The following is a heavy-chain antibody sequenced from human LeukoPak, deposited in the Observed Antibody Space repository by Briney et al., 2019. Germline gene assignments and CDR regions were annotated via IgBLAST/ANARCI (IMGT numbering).Heavy chain of an antibody. D-gene: IGHD3-10*01. CDR2: ISGSGGST. CDR3: AKGGRLLWFGEPTDFFDY. V-gene: IGHV3-23*01. CDR1: GFTFSSYA. Sequence: PGGSLRLSCAASGFTFSSYAMSWVRQAPGEGLEWVSAISGSGGSTNYADSVKGRFTISRDNSKNTLYLQMNSLRAEDTAVYYCAKGGRLLWFGEPTDFFDYWGQGTLVTVSS. J-gene: IGHJ4*02.